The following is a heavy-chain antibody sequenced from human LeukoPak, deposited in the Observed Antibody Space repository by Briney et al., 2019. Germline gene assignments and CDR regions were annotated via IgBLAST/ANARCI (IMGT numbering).Heavy chain of an antibody. D-gene: IGHD2-2*01. CDR3: ARDIVVVPAVLRYYYYYMDV. J-gene: IGHJ6*03. CDR2: IYTSGST. Sequence: SETLSLTCTVSGGSISSYYWSWIRQPAGKGLEWIGRIYTSGSTSYNPSLKSRVTMSVDTSKNQFSLKLSSVTAADTAVYYCARDIVVVPAVLRYYYYYMDVWGKGTTVTVSS. CDR1: GGSISSYY. V-gene: IGHV4-4*07.